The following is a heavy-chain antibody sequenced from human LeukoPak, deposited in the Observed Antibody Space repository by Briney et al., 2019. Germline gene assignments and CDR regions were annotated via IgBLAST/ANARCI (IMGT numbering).Heavy chain of an antibody. D-gene: IGHD2-21*02. J-gene: IGHJ4*02. CDR3: ARGGDWLFDY. V-gene: IGHV3-48*01. Sequence: GGSLRLSCAASGFTFSSYSMNWVRQAPGKGLEWVSYISSSSSTIYYADSVKGRFTISRDNAKNSLYLQMNSLRAEDTAVYYCARGGDWLFDYWGQGTLVTVSS. CDR2: ISSSSSTI. CDR1: GFTFSSYS.